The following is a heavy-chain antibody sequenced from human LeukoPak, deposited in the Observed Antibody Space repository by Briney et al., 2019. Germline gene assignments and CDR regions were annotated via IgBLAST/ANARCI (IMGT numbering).Heavy chain of an antibody. J-gene: IGHJ6*02. D-gene: IGHD2-15*01. CDR2: ISSGTTYI. CDR1: GFTFSSYA. CDR3: ARSSDRYGMDV. Sequence: GGSLRLSCAASGFTFSSYAMSWVRQAPGKGLEWVSSISSGTTYIYYADSVKGRFTISRDSAKNSLYLQMNSLRAEDTAVYFCARSSDRYGMDVWGQGTTVTVSS. V-gene: IGHV3-21*01.